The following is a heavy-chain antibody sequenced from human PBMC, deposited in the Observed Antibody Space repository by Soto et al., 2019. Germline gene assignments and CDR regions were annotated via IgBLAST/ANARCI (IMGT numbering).Heavy chain of an antibody. CDR1: EFTFSNYA. Sequence: GGSLRLSCAASEFTFSNYAMSWVRQAPGKGLEWVSSISDNGGTTYYADSVKGRFTISRDNAKNSLYLQMNSLRAEDTAVYYCARDSKGSGKQLDISGQRTMVTVSS. CDR3: ARDSKGSGKQLDI. J-gene: IGHJ3*02. CDR2: ISDNGGTT. V-gene: IGHV3-23*01.